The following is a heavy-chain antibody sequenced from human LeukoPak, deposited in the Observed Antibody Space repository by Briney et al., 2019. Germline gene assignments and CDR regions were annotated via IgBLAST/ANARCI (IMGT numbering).Heavy chain of an antibody. CDR1: GFTFDDYA. CDR3: AKDYSSGRRPPFFDY. J-gene: IGHJ4*02. Sequence: GGSLRLSCAASGFTFDDYAMHWVRQAPGKGLGWVSGISWNSGSIGYADSVKGRFTISRDNAKNSLYLQMNSLRAEDMALYYCAKDYSSGRRPPFFDYWGQGTLVTVSS. V-gene: IGHV3-9*03. D-gene: IGHD6-19*01. CDR2: ISWNSGSI.